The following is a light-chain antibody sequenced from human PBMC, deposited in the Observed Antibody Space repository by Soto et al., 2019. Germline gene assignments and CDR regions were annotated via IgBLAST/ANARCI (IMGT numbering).Light chain of an antibody. CDR2: AAS. V-gene: IGKV1-39*01. CDR3: QQSYSTHLT. CDR1: QSISSY. Sequence: DIQMTQSPSSLSASVGDRVTITCRASQSISSYLNWYQQKPGKAPKLLIYAASSLQSGVPSRFSGSGSGTEFTLTISSLQPEDCATYYCQQSYSTHLTFGGGTKVEIK. J-gene: IGKJ4*01.